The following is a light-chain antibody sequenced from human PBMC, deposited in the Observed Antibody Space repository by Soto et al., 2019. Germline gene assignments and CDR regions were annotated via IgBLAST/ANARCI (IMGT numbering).Light chain of an antibody. V-gene: IGLV2-14*03. CDR3: NSYSTRNIFD. J-gene: IGLJ6*01. CDR2: EVI. CDR1: SSDIGAHNF. Sequence: QSALTQPASVSGSPGQAITVSCSGTSSDIGAHNFVSWYQQHPGKAPKLIIYEVINRPSGVSDRFSGSKSGNTASLTISGLQSEYEADYSCNSYSTRNIFDFGRGTNVTV.